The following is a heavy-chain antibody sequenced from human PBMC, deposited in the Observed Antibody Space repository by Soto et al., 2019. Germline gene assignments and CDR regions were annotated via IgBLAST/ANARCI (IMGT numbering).Heavy chain of an antibody. J-gene: IGHJ4*02. CDR3: ATRSPAFDY. CDR2: ISTDKGHT. V-gene: IGHV1-18*01. Sequence: QVQLVQSGPEVKQPGASVKVSCRTSGYTFTTYGISWVRQAPGQGLEWMGWISTDKGHTNYAQKFQGRVTMTTDTSTSTAYMELRSLRSDDTAIYYCATRSPAFDYWGQGTLVTVST. CDR1: GYTFTTYG.